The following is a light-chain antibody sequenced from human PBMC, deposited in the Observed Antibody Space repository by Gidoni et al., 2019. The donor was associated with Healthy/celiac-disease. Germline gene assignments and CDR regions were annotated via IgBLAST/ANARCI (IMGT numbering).Light chain of an antibody. J-gene: IGKJ2*01. CDR1: QDISNY. V-gene: IGKV1-33*01. CDR2: DAS. Sequence: IQMTQSPSSLSASVGDRVTITCQASQDISNYLNWYQQKPGKAPKLLIYDASNLETGVPSRFSGSGSGTDFTFTISSLQPEDIATYYCQQYDNLPRTFXQXTKLXIK. CDR3: QQYDNLPRT.